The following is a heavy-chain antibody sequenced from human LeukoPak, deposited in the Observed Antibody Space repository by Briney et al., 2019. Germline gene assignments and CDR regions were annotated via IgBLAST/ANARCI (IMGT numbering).Heavy chain of an antibody. CDR2: IYYSGST. Sequence: PSETLSLTCTVSGGSISSYYWSWIRQPPGKGLEWIGYIYYSGSTNYNPSLKSRVTISVDTSKNQFSLKLSSVTAADTAVYYCARGQLGYYFDYWGQGTLVTVSS. CDR3: ARGQLGYYFDY. V-gene: IGHV4-59*01. J-gene: IGHJ4*02. CDR1: GGSISSYY. D-gene: IGHD6-6*01.